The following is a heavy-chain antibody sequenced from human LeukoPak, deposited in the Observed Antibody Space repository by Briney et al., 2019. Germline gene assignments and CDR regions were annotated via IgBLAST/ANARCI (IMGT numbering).Heavy chain of an antibody. CDR1: GGSISNRNVY. CDR3: ARVYYSNSYDYWYFDL. J-gene: IGHJ2*01. CDR2: IYYTGST. Sequence: SETLSLTCSVSGGSISNRNVYWGWIRQAPRKGLEWIVSIYYTGSTYYNPSRKSRVSMSIDTSKNQFSLKLSSVTAADTAVYYCARVYYSNSYDYWYFDLWGRGTLVTVSS. D-gene: IGHD6-13*01. V-gene: IGHV4-39*07.